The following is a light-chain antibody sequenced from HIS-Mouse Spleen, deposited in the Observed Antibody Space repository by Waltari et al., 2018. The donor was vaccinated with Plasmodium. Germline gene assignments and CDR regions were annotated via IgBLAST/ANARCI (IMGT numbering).Light chain of an antibody. J-gene: IGLJ3*02. CDR1: ALPQNY. Sequence: SYELTQPPSVSVSPGQTATTTCTGDALPQNYAYWYQQKSRQAPVLVIYEDSKRPPGIPERFSGSSSGTMATLTISGDQVEDEADYYCYSTDSSGNHRVFGGGTKLTVL. V-gene: IGLV3-10*01. CDR2: EDS. CDR3: YSTDSSGNHRV.